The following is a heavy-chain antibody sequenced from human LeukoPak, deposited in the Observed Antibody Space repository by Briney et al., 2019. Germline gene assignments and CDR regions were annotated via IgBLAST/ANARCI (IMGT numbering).Heavy chain of an antibody. Sequence: SQTLSLTCTVSGGSISSGLYYWSWIRQPAGKGLEWIGRIYNSGSPKYNPPLKSRVTISVVTSKNQFSLKLTSVTAADTAVYYCASSSWLRDANFDSWGQGTLVTVSS. D-gene: IGHD6-13*01. CDR2: IYNSGSP. CDR1: GGSISSGLYY. J-gene: IGHJ4*02. V-gene: IGHV4-61*02. CDR3: ASSSWLRDANFDS.